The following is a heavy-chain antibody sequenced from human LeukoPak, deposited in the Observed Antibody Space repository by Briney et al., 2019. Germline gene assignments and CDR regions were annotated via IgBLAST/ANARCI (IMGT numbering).Heavy chain of an antibody. CDR2: IYPGDSDT. CDR1: GYSFTSYW. J-gene: IGHJ4*02. V-gene: IGHV5-51*01. Sequence: KDGESLKISCKGSGYSFTSYWIGWVRQMPGKGLEWMGIIYPGDSDTRYSPSFQGQVTISADKSISTAYLQWSSLKASDTAMYYCARPSRGYCSSTSCYRPEWNYWGQGTLVTVSS. CDR3: ARPSRGYCSSTSCYRPEWNY. D-gene: IGHD2-2*02.